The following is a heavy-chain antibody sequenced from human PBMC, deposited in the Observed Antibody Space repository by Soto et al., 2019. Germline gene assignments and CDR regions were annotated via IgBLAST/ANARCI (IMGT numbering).Heavy chain of an antibody. CDR1: GFSFDDYA. Sequence: EVQVVESGGGLVQPGRSLRLSCAASGFSFDDYAMHWVRQAPGKGLEWVSGISWNSGTIGYADSVKGRFTISRDNAKNPLYQQMNSLRSGDTALYYCVKSPGGTANGMGVWGQGTTVTVS. D-gene: IGHD2-21*02. CDR2: ISWNSGTI. CDR3: VKSPGGTANGMGV. V-gene: IGHV3-9*01. J-gene: IGHJ6*02.